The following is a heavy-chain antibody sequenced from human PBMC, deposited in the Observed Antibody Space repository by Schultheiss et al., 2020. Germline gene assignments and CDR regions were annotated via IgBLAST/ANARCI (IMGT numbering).Heavy chain of an antibody. CDR2: ISAYNGNT. CDR1: GYTFTSYG. V-gene: IGHV1-18*01. D-gene: IGHD6-6*01. Sequence: ASVKVSCKASGYTFTSYGISWVRQAPGQGLEWMGWISAYNGNTNYAQKLQGRVTMTTDTSTSTAYMELRSLRSDDTAVYYCARDLGYSSSPPSFDYWGQGTLVTVSS. CDR3: ARDLGYSSSPPSFDY. J-gene: IGHJ4*02.